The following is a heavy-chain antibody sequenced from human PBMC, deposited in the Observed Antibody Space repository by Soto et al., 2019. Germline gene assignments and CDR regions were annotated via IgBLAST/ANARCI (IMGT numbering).Heavy chain of an antibody. J-gene: IGHJ4*02. Sequence: QLQLQESGPGLVKPSETLSLTCTVSGGSISSSSYYWGWIRQPPGKGLEWIGSIYYSGSTYYNPSLKSRVTISVDTSKNQFSLKLSSVTAADTAVYYCMAAALPGMGSNYWGQGTLVTVSS. D-gene: IGHD6-13*01. CDR2: IYYSGST. V-gene: IGHV4-39*01. CDR3: MAAALPGMGSNY. CDR1: GGSISSSSYY.